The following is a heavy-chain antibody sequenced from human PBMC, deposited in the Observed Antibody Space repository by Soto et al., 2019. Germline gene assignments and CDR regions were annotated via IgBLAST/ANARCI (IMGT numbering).Heavy chain of an antibody. CDR1: GGTFSSYA. CDR3: EREERGRGIVADY. D-gene: IGHD3-16*01. Sequence: QVQLVQSGAEVKKPGSSVKVSCKASGGTFSSYAISWVRQAPGQGLAWMGGIIPIFGTANYAQKFQGRVTITADESTSTAYMERSSLRSDDTAVYYCEREERGRGIVADYWGQGTLVTVSS. V-gene: IGHV1-69*12. CDR2: IIPIFGTA. J-gene: IGHJ4*02.